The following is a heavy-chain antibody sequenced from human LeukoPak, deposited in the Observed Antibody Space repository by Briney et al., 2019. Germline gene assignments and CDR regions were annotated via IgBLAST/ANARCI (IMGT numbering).Heavy chain of an antibody. CDR2: INSDGSST. Sequence: GGSLRLSCAASGFIFSSFWMHWVRQAPGKGLVWVSRINSDGSSTSYADSVKGRFTISRDNAKNTLYLQMNSLRAEDTAVYYCARRVVVPAAPYYFDYWGQGTLVTVSS. D-gene: IGHD2-2*01. J-gene: IGHJ4*02. CDR1: GFIFSSFW. V-gene: IGHV3-74*01. CDR3: ARRVVVPAAPYYFDY.